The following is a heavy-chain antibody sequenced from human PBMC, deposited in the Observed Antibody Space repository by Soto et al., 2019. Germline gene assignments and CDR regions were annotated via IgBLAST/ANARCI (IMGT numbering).Heavy chain of an antibody. J-gene: IGHJ5*02. D-gene: IGHD3-22*01. CDR3: ARAGKYYDSSGYYQRSPFDP. V-gene: IGHV4-31*03. CDR2: IYYSGST. CDR1: GGSISSGGYY. Sequence: SETLSLTCTVSGGSISSGGYYWSWIRQHPGKGLEWIGYIYYSGSTYYNPSLKSRVTISVDTSKNQLSLKLSSVTAADTAVYYCARAGKYYDSSGYYQRSPFDPWGQGTLVTVSS.